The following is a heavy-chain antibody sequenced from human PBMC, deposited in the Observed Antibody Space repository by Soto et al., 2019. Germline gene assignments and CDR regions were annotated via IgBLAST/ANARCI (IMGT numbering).Heavy chain of an antibody. J-gene: IGHJ6*02. Sequence: GGSLRLSCAASGFTFSSYGMHWVRQAPGKGLEWVAVIWYDGSNKYYADSVKGRFTISRDNSKNTLYLQMNSLRAEDTAVYYCARDYVVVVVAASAGYGMDVWGQGTTVTVSS. CDR3: ARDYVVVVVAASAGYGMDV. CDR2: IWYDGSNK. V-gene: IGHV3-33*01. CDR1: GFTFSSYG. D-gene: IGHD2-15*01.